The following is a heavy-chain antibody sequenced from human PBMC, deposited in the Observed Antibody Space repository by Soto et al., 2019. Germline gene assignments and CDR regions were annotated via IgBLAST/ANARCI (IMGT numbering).Heavy chain of an antibody. CDR3: ARVEDIVVVVAAPALMDV. CDR2: ISAYNGNT. CDR1: GYTFTSYG. V-gene: IGHV1-18*01. D-gene: IGHD2-15*01. J-gene: IGHJ6*02. Sequence: ASVKVSCKASGYTFTSYGISWVRQAPGQGLEWMGWISAYNGNTNYAQKLQGRVTMTTDTSTSTAYMELRSLRSDDTAVFYCARVEDIVVVVAAPALMDVWGQGTTVTVSS.